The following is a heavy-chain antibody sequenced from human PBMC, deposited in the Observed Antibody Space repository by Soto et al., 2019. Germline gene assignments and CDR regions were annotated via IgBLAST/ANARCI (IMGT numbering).Heavy chain of an antibody. CDR1: GFTFSSYW. J-gene: IGHJ6*02. D-gene: IGHD6-19*01. V-gene: IGHV3-74*01. CDR3: ARESYSSGWYGGSYHGMDV. CDR2: INSDGSST. Sequence: EVQLVESGGGLVQPGGSLRLSCAASGFTFSSYWMHWVRQAPGKGLVWVSRINSDGSSTSYADSVKGRFTISRDNAKNTLYLQMNSLRAEDTAVYYCARESYSSGWYGGSYHGMDVWGQGTTVTVSS.